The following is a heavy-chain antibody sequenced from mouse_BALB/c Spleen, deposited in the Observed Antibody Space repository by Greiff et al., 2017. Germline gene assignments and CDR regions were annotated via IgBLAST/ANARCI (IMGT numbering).Heavy chain of an antibody. Sequence: QVQLQQPGAELVKPGASVKLSCKASGYTFTSYWMPWVKQRPGQGLEWIGEIDPSDSYTNYNQKFKGKATLTVDKSSSTAYMQLSSLTSEDSAVYYCARWVITPYAMDYWGQGTSVTVSS. CDR2: IDPSDSYT. V-gene: IGHV1-69*02. CDR3: ARWVITPYAMDY. D-gene: IGHD2-4*01. CDR1: GYTFTSYW. J-gene: IGHJ4*01.